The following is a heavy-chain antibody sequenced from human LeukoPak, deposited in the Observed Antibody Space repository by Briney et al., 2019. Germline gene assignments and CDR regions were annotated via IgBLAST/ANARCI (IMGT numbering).Heavy chain of an antibody. CDR3: AKSLGVYYDSSGYPFDY. CDR2: ISYDGSNK. Sequence: SGGSLRLSCAASGFTFNSYGMHWVRQAPGKGLEWVAVISYDGSNKYYADSVKGRFAISRDNSKNTLYLQMNSLRAEDTAVYYCAKSLGVYYDSSGYPFDYWGQGTLVTVSS. CDR1: GFTFNSYG. J-gene: IGHJ4*02. D-gene: IGHD3-22*01. V-gene: IGHV3-30*18.